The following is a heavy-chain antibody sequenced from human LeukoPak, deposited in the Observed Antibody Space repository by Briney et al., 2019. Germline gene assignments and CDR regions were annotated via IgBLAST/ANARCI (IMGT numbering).Heavy chain of an antibody. D-gene: IGHD3-22*01. Sequence: PSETLSLTCTVSGGSISSYFWNWIRQPPGKGPERIGYIYYSGSTNYNPSLKSRVTISIDTSKNQFSLKLSSVTAADTAVYYCARRAYSSGYYFFDYWGQGTLVTVSS. CDR1: GGSISSYF. J-gene: IGHJ4*02. CDR3: ARRAYSSGYYFFDY. V-gene: IGHV4-59*01. CDR2: IYYSGST.